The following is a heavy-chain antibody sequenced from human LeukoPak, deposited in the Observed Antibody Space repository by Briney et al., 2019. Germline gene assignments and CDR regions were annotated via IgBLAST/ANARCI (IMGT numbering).Heavy chain of an antibody. Sequence: GGFLRLSCAASGFTFSSYSINWVRQAPGKGLEWVSSISSSSSFIYYADSVKGRFTISRDNAKNSLYLQMNSLRAEDTAVYYCAKMVVITWGEFDPWGQGTLVTVSS. CDR3: AKMVVITWGEFDP. CDR1: GFTFSSYS. V-gene: IGHV3-21*04. J-gene: IGHJ5*02. CDR2: ISSSSSFI. D-gene: IGHD3-22*01.